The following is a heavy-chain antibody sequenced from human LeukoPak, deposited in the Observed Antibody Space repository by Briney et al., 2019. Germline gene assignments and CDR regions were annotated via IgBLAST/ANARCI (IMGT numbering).Heavy chain of an antibody. Sequence: PGESRKIPGKGSGYRFTSYWIGGVRQMPGKGLEGMGIIYPGDSDNRHSPSFQGQVTISADKSISTAYLQWSSLKASDTAMYYCARHRGVPWTHLTMSNYYGMDVWGQGTTVTVSS. V-gene: IGHV5-51*01. J-gene: IGHJ6*02. CDR2: IYPGDSDN. D-gene: IGHD4/OR15-4a*01. CDR1: GYRFTSYW. CDR3: ARHRGVPWTHLTMSNYYGMDV.